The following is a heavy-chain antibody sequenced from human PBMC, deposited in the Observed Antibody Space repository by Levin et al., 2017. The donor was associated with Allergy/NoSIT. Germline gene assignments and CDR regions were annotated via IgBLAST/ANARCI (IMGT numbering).Heavy chain of an antibody. CDR2: ISSSSSYI. CDR1: GFTFSSYS. J-gene: IGHJ3*02. Sequence: GESLKISCAASGFTFSSYSMNWVRQAPGKGLEWVSSISSSSSYIYYADSVKGRFTISRDNAKNSLYLQMNSLRAEDTAVYYCATPLRFLEWFLGPGTYPHDAFDIWGQGTMVTVSS. D-gene: IGHD3-3*01. CDR3: ATPLRFLEWFLGPGTYPHDAFDI. V-gene: IGHV3-21*01.